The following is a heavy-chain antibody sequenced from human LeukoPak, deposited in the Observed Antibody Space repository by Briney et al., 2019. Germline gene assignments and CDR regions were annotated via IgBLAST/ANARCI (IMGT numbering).Heavy chain of an antibody. J-gene: IGHJ1*01. CDR1: GGSFSGYY. CDR3: AAKGYCSGGSCYRGPLAEYFQH. V-gene: IGHV4-34*01. Sequence: KPSETLSLTCAVDGGSFSGYYCSWIRQPPGKGLEWIGEINHSGSTNYNPSLKSRVTISVDTSKNQFSLKLSSVTAADTAVYYCAAKGYCSGGSCYRGPLAEYFQHWGQGTLVTVSS. CDR2: INHSGST. D-gene: IGHD2-15*01.